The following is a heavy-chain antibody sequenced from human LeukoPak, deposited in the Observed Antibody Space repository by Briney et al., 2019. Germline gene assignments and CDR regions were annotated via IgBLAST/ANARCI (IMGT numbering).Heavy chain of an antibody. CDR2: IYFGDKT. CDR1: GASISSRNDA. Sequence: KTSETLSLTCNVSGASISSRNDAWGWIRQPPGEGLEWIGSIYFGDKTYLSPSLKSRATISVDTSKNQFSLNLTSVTAADTAVYYCSRGAPQDGGADTWGRGTLVIVSS. D-gene: IGHD4/OR15-4a*01. J-gene: IGHJ5*02. V-gene: IGHV4-39*07. CDR3: SRGAPQDGGADT.